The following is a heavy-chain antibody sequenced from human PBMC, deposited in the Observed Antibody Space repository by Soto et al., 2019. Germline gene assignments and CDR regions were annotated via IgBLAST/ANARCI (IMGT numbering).Heavy chain of an antibody. CDR1: GFTFSRYA. V-gene: IGHV3-7*01. CDR2: IKQDGSEK. Sequence: EVQLLESGGGLIQPGGSLRLSCAASGFTFSRYAMSWVRQAPGKGLEWVANIKQDGSEKYYVDSVKGRFTISRDNAKNSLYLQMNSLRAEDTAVYYCARVNSSSSNWFDPWGQGTLVTVSS. D-gene: IGHD6-6*01. J-gene: IGHJ5*02. CDR3: ARVNSSSSNWFDP.